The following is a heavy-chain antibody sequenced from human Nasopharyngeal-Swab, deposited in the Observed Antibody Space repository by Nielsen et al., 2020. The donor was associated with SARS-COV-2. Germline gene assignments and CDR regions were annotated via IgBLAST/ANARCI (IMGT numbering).Heavy chain of an antibody. CDR2: INAGKGNT. J-gene: IGHJ6*02. Sequence: ASVKVSCKASGYTFSSSAMHWVRQAPGQRLEWMGWINAGKGNTKYSQKLQGRVTITRDTSASTAYMELSSLRSEDTAVYYCARWAGIGDYYYGMDVWGQGTTVTVSS. V-gene: IGHV1-3*01. D-gene: IGHD6-19*01. CDR1: GYTFSSSA. CDR3: ARWAGIGDYYYGMDV.